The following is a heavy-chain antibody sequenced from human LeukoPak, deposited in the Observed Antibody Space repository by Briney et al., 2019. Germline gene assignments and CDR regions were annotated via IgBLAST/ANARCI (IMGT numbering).Heavy chain of an antibody. CDR2: ISSSGSTI. J-gene: IGHJ4*02. V-gene: IGHV3-48*03. D-gene: IGHD3-22*01. CDR3: ARPPSGSSGYYFCYFDY. Sequence: PGGSLRLSCAASGFTFSSYAMSWVRQAPGKGLEWVSYISSSGSTIYYADSVKGRFTISRDNAKNSLYLQMNSLRAEDTAVYYCARPPSGSSGYYFCYFDYWGQGTLVTVSS. CDR1: GFTFSSYA.